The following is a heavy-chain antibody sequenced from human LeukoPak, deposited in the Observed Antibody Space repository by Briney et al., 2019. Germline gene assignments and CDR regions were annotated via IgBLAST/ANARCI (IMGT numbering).Heavy chain of an antibody. CDR2: IIPIFGTA. Sequence: SVKVSCKASGGTFSSYAVSWVRQAPGQGLEWMGGIIPIFGTANYAQKFQGRVTITTDESTSTAYMELNSLRSDDTAVYYCARARLGYCSSTSCYTLYFDYWGQGTLVTVSS. CDR3: ARARLGYCSSTSCYTLYFDY. J-gene: IGHJ4*02. CDR1: GGTFSSYA. D-gene: IGHD2-2*02. V-gene: IGHV1-69*05.